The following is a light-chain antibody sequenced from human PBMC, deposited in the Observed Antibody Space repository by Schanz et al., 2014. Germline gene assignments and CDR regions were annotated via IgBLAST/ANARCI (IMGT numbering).Light chain of an antibody. CDR3: SSYTSSSTQGV. CDR1: SSDVGGYNY. J-gene: IGLJ3*02. V-gene: IGLV2-14*03. Sequence: QSVLTQPASVSGSPGQSITISCTGTSSDVGGYNYVSWYQHHPDKAPKLMIYDVSNRPSGVSDRFSGSKSGNTATLTISGLQAEDEANYYCSSYTSSSTQGVFGGGTKLTVL. CDR2: DVS.